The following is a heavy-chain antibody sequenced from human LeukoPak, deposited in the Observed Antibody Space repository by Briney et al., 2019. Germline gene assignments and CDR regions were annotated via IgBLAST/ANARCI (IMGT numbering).Heavy chain of an antibody. CDR3: AKDIFYYASGSYYLNGFFDY. V-gene: IGHV3-23*01. CDR2: ISGSGGST. D-gene: IGHD3-10*01. CDR1: GFTFSSYA. J-gene: IGHJ4*02. Sequence: GGTLRLSCAASGFTFSSYAMSWVRQAPGEGLEWVSAISGSGGSTYYADSVKGRFTISRDNSKNTLYLQMNSLRAEDTAVYYCAKDIFYYASGSYYLNGFFDYWGQGTLVTVSS.